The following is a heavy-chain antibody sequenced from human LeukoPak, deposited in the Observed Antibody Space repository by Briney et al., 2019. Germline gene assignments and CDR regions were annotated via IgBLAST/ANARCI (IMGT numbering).Heavy chain of an antibody. D-gene: IGHD5-24*01. Sequence: ASVKVSCRASGGTFSSYAISWVRQAPGQGLEWMGGIIPIFGTANYAQKFQGRVTITADKSTSTAYMELSSLRSEDTAVYYCAREGRWLQSDYWGQGTLATVSS. CDR2: IIPIFGTA. V-gene: IGHV1-69*06. CDR1: GGTFSSYA. CDR3: AREGRWLQSDY. J-gene: IGHJ4*02.